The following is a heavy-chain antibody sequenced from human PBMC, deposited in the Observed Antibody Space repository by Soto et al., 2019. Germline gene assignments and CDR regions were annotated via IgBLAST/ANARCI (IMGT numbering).Heavy chain of an antibody. D-gene: IGHD3-22*01. CDR3: VREFATGIPNYET. J-gene: IGHJ5*02. CDR2: LTRRGNT. V-gene: IGHV3-23*01. Sequence: GGSLXLSCAASGFTFSNYAMSWVRQAPGKGLEWVSTLTRRGNTPYADSVRGRFTISRDNSKNTLYLQMDSLRAEDTAVYYCVREFATGIPNYETWGRGTLVTVSS. CDR1: GFTFSNYA.